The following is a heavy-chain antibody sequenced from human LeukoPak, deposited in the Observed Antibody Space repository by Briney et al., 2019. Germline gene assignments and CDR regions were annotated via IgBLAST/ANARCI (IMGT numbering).Heavy chain of an antibody. J-gene: IGHJ4*02. D-gene: IGHD3-3*02. CDR2: IIPIFGTA. V-gene: IGHV1-69*01. CDR3: ARVGFLEWLFFDY. CDR1: GGTFSSYA. Sequence: SVKVSCKGSGGTFSSYAISWGRQAQGQGLEWMGGIIPIFGTANYAQKFQGRGTITSDESTSTDYMELSRLRSEDTAVYYCARVGFLEWLFFDYWGQGTLVTVSS.